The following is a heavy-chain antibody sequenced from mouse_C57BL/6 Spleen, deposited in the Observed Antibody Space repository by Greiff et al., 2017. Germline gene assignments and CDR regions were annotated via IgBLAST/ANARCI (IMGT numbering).Heavy chain of an antibody. CDR1: GFSFNTYA. CDR2: IRSKSNNYAT. Sequence: EVQGVESGGGLVQPKGSLKLSCAASGFSFNTYAMNWVRQAPGKGLEWVARIRSKSNNYATYYADSVKDRFTISRDDSESMLYLQMNNLKTEDTAMYYCVRDSSGYWFAYWGQGTLVTVSA. V-gene: IGHV10-1*01. J-gene: IGHJ3*01. CDR3: VRDSSGYWFAY. D-gene: IGHD3-2*02.